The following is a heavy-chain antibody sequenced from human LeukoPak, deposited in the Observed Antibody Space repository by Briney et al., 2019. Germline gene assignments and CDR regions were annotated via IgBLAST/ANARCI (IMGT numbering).Heavy chain of an antibody. Sequence: SVKVSCKASGGTSITHIINWVRQAPGQGLEWMGRIIPMLGIPNYAQKFQGRVTFTADRSTNTAYMALSSLRSEDTAVYYCARHSSRESFYDFDSWGQGAL. CDR2: IIPMLGIP. J-gene: IGHJ4*02. V-gene: IGHV1-69*02. CDR1: GGTSITHI. D-gene: IGHD3-16*01. CDR3: ARHSSRESFYDFDS.